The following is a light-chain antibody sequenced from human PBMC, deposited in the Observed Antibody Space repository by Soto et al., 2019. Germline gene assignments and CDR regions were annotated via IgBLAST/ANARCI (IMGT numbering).Light chain of an antibody. J-gene: IGLJ1*01. CDR1: SSDVGGYNY. V-gene: IGLV2-14*01. CDR2: EVS. Sequence: QSVLAQPASVXGSPGQSITISCTGTSSDVGGYNYVSWYQQHPGKAPKLMIYEVSNRPSGVSNRFSVSKSGNTASLNISGLQAEDEADYYCCSYTSSSTLYVFGTWTKVTV. CDR3: CSYTSSSTLYV.